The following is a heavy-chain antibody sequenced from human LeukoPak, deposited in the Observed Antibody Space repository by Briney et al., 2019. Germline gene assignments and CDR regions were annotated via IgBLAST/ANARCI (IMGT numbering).Heavy chain of an antibody. V-gene: IGHV1-18*01. D-gene: IGHD5-12*01. CDR1: GYTFKNYG. CDR3: ARISLSGFWSTLNAFDI. Sequence: GASVKVSCKASGYTFKNYGISWVRQALGQGLEWMGWISAYNGNTNYAQKFQGRDTMTTDTSTDTAYVEVRSLRSDDTALYYCARISLSGFWSTLNAFDIWGQGTMVTVSP. J-gene: IGHJ3*02. CDR2: ISAYNGNT.